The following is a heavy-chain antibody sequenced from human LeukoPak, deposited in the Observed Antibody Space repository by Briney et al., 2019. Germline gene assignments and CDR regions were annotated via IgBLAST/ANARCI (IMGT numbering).Heavy chain of an antibody. CDR2: ISSSGSTI. J-gene: IGHJ4*02. CDR3: ARVFEPTYYYDSSGYYFDY. Sequence: GGSLRLSCAASGFTFSSYEMNWVRQAPGKGLEWVSYISSSGSTIYYADSVKGRSTISRDNAKNSLYLQMNSLRAEDTAVYYCARVFEPTYYYDSSGYYFDYWGQGTLVTVSS. CDR1: GFTFSSYE. D-gene: IGHD3-22*01. V-gene: IGHV3-48*03.